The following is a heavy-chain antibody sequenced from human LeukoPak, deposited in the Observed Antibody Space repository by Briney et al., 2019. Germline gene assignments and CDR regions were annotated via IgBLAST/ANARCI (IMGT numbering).Heavy chain of an antibody. D-gene: IGHD1-26*01. J-gene: IGHJ4*02. CDR3: ARFNSGSYQHYFDY. V-gene: IGHV4-39*07. CDR2: IYYTGST. CDR1: GGSISSSSYY. Sequence: SETLFLTCTVSGGSISSSSYYWGWIRQPPGKGLEWIGSIYYTGSTYYNPSLKSRVTISVDTSKNQFSLQLNSVTAADTAMYYCARFNSGSYQHYFDYWGQGTLVTVSS.